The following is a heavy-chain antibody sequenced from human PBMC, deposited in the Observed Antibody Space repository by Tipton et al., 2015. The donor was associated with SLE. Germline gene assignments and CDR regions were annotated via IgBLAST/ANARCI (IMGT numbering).Heavy chain of an antibody. J-gene: IGHJ4*02. CDR2: INHSGST. CDR3: ARALWKGGDY. V-gene: IGHV4-34*01. CDR1: GGSISSYY. Sequence: GLVKPSETLSLTCTVSGGSISSYYWSWIRQPPGKGLEWIGEINHSGSTNHNPSLKSRVTISVDTSKNQLSLKLSAVTAADTAVYYCARALWKGGDYWGQGTLVTVSS. D-gene: IGHD1-1*01.